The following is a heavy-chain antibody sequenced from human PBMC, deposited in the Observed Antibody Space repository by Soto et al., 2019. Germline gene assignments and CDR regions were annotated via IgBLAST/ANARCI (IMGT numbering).Heavy chain of an antibody. D-gene: IGHD6-19*01. CDR1: VYTFSDYW. Sequence: GESLKISCQGSVYTFSDYWIGWLRQLPVKGREWVGTIYAGDSDTRYGPSFEGQVTMSVDKSISTAYLHWSSLKASDSAIYYCARQHPLDSSAWYKWGQGTLVNVSS. V-gene: IGHV5-51*01. CDR3: ARQHPLDSSAWYK. J-gene: IGHJ4*02. CDR2: IYAGDSDT.